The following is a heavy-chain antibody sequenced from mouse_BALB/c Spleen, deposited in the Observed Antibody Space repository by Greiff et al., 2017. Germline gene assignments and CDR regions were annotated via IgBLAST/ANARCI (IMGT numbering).Heavy chain of an antibody. J-gene: IGHJ2*01. CDR1: GFAFSSYT. V-gene: IGHV5-6-4*01. D-gene: IGHD1-2*01. CDR2: ISSGGSYT. CDR3: TRDITTATKGGFDY. Sequence: DVHLVESGGGLVKPGGSLKLSCAASGFAFSSYTMSWVRQTPEKRLEWVATISSGGSYTYYPDSVKGRFTISRDNAKNTLYLQMSSLKSEDTAMYYCTRDITTATKGGFDYWGQGTTLTVSS.